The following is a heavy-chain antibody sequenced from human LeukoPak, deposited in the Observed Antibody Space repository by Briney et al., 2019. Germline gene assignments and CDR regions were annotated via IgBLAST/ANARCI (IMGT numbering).Heavy chain of an antibody. V-gene: IGHV3-23*01. CDR1: SFTLSNYA. J-gene: IGHJ5*02. CDR3: ANSSLGSYGGSFWYSLSS. Sequence: GGSLRLSCAASSFTLSNYAMSWLRQSPGKRLQWVSAISGSDAGTYYADSVKGRFTISRDNSKNTLYLHINSLEPDSPLTDYSANSSLGSYGGSFWYSLSSWGQGSLVTVSS. D-gene: IGHD2-15*01. CDR2: ISGSDAGT.